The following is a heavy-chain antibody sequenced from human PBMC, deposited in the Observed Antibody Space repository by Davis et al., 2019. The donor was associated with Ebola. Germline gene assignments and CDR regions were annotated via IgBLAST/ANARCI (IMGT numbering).Heavy chain of an antibody. CDR2: INHSGST. Sequence: SETLSLTCAVYGGSFSGYYWSWIRQPPGKGLEWIGEINHSGSTNYNPSLKSRVTISVDTSKNQFSLKLSSVTAADTAMYYCARGVGIAAAGTWGYYYYSMDVWGQGTTVTVSS. CDR3: ARGVGIAAAGTWGYYYYSMDV. V-gene: IGHV4-34*01. J-gene: IGHJ6*02. CDR1: GGSFSGYY. D-gene: IGHD6-13*01.